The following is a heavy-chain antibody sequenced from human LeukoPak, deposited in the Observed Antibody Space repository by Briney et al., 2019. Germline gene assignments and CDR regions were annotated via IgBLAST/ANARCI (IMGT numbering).Heavy chain of an antibody. CDR1: GGSISSGGYS. J-gene: IGHJ6*02. CDR2: IYHSGST. Sequence: TLSLTCAVSGGSISSGGYSWSWIRQPPGKSLEWIGYIYHSGSTYYNPSLKSRVTISVDRSKNQFSLKLSSVTAADTAVYYCARYYYYGMDVWGQGTTVTVSS. CDR3: ARYYYYGMDV. V-gene: IGHV4-30-2*01.